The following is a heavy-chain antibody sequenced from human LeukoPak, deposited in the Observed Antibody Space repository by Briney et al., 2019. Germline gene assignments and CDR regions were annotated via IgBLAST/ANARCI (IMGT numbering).Heavy chain of an antibody. CDR3: ARNTYGYKFSMDV. Sequence: APVKVPCKASGYTFTSYDINWVRQATGQGLEWMGWMNPNSGNAGYAQKFQGRVTMTRNTSISTAYMELRSLRFDDTAVYYCARNTYGYKFSMDVWGKGTTVTVSS. V-gene: IGHV1-8*01. D-gene: IGHD5-24*01. J-gene: IGHJ6*03. CDR1: GYTFTSYD. CDR2: MNPNSGNA.